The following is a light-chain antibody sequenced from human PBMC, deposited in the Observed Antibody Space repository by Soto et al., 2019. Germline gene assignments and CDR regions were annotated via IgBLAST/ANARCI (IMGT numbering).Light chain of an antibody. Sequence: QPVLTQSPSASASLGASVKLTCTLSSGHSSYAIAWHQQQPEKGPRYLMKLNSDGSHSKGDGIPDRFSGSRSGAERYLTISSLQSEDEADYYCQTWGTGWRVFGGGTKLTVL. CDR3: QTWGTGWRV. CDR1: SGHSSYA. J-gene: IGLJ2*01. V-gene: IGLV4-69*01. CDR2: LNSDGSH.